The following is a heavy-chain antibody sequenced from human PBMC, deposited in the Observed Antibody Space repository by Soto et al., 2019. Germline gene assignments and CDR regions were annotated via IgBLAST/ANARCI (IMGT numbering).Heavy chain of an antibody. CDR1: GGSISTCGYY. CDR3: ARGHYVFWSGYFGSYAD. V-gene: IGHV4-31*03. D-gene: IGHD3-3*01. CDR2: IYYSGST. J-gene: IGHJ4*02. Sequence: SETLCLTCTVSGGSISTCGYYWSCLRQHPGKGLEWIGYIYYSGSTHYNPSLKSRVTISVDTSKNQFSLKLSSVTAAATAVYYCARGHYVFWSGYFGSYADWVQGTSVTVSS.